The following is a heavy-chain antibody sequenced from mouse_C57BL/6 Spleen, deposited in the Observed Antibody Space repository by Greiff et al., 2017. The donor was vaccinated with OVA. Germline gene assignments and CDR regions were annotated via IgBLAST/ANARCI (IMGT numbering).Heavy chain of an antibody. CDR3: TRDPDYYGRSPDYFED. J-gene: IGHJ2*01. CDR2: ISSGGDYT. D-gene: IGHD1-1*01. Sequence: EVQGVESGAGLVKPGGSLKLSCAASGFTFSSYAMSWVRQTPEKGLEWVAYISSGGDYTYYADTVKGRSTISTDKARNTPYLQISSLKSEEPAMFYCTRDPDYYGRSPDYFEDWGQGTTLTVSA. V-gene: IGHV5-9-1*02. CDR1: GFTFSSYA.